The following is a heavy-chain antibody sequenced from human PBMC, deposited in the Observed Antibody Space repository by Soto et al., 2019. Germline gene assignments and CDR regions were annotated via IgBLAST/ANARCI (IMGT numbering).Heavy chain of an antibody. Sequence: SVKVSCKASGGTFSSYTISWVRQAPGQGLEWMGRIIPILGIANYAQKFQGRVTITADKSTSTAYMELSSLRSEDTAVYYCAREAVVVVAATLYYYYYYMDVWGKGTTVTVSS. CDR3: AREAVVVVAATLYYYYYYMDV. V-gene: IGHV1-69*04. CDR1: GGTFSSYT. J-gene: IGHJ6*03. CDR2: IIPILGIA. D-gene: IGHD2-15*01.